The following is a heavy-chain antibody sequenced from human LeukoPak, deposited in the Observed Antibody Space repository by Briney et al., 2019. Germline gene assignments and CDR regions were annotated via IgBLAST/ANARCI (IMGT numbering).Heavy chain of an antibody. V-gene: IGHV1-18*04. CDR1: GYTFTSYY. J-gene: IGHJ4*02. CDR3: ARDPSPRYCSSISCFAAY. CDR2: ISAYNGNT. Sequence: ASVKVSCKASGYTFTSYYMRWVRQAPGQGLEWMGWISAYNGNTNYAQKLQGRVTMTTDTSTSTAYMEVRSLRSDDTAVYYCARDPSPRYCSSISCFAAYWGQGTLVTVSS. D-gene: IGHD2-2*01.